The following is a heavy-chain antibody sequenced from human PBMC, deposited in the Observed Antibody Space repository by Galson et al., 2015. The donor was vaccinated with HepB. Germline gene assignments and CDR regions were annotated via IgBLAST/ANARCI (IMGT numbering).Heavy chain of an antibody. Sequence: SVKVSCKASGYTFTSYYTHWVRQAPGQGLEWMGIINPSGGSTSYAQKLQGRVTMTRDTSTSTVYMELSSLRSEDTAVYYCATTGDYGDLITNAFDIWGQGTMVTVSS. CDR1: GYTFTSYY. CDR2: INPSGGST. CDR3: ATTGDYGDLITNAFDI. V-gene: IGHV1-46*04. D-gene: IGHD4-17*01. J-gene: IGHJ3*02.